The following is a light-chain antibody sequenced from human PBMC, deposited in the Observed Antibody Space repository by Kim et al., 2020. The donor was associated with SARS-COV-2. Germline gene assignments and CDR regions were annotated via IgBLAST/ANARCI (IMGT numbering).Light chain of an antibody. J-gene: IGLJ1*01. CDR2: YDS. CDR1: NIGSKS. Sequence: SYELTQPPSVSVAPGKTARITCGGNNIGSKSVHWYQQKPGQAPVLVIYYDSDRPSGIPERFSGSNSGNTATLTISRVEAGDEADYYCQVWDRSSYYVFVT. CDR3: QVWDRSSYYV. V-gene: IGLV3-21*04.